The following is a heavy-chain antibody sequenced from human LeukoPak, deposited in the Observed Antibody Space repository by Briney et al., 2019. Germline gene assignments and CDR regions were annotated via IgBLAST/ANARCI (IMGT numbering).Heavy chain of an antibody. Sequence: GGSLRLSCAASGFTVNNKYMTWVRQAPRKGLEWVSLIYNDGRTYYADSVKGRCTISRDNSKNTLYLQMNSLRAEDTAVYYCAKQWAQWLAQPNWFDPWGQGTLVTVSS. V-gene: IGHV3-66*04. D-gene: IGHD6-19*01. CDR3: AKQWAQWLAQPNWFDP. CDR1: GFTVNNKY. J-gene: IGHJ5*02. CDR2: IYNDGRT.